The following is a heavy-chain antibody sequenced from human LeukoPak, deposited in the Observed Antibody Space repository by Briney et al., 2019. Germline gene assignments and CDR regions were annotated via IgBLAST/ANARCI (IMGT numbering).Heavy chain of an antibody. CDR1: GFTFSSYW. V-gene: IGHV3-74*01. CDR2: INSDGSST. CDR3: ARGSWDYYDSSGNDY. J-gene: IGHJ4*02. D-gene: IGHD3-22*01. Sequence: GGSLRLSCAASGFTFSSYWMHWVRQAPGKGLLWVSRINSDGSSTSYADSVKGRFTISRDNAKNTLYLQMNSLRAEDTAVYYCARGSWDYYDSSGNDYWGQGTLVTVSS.